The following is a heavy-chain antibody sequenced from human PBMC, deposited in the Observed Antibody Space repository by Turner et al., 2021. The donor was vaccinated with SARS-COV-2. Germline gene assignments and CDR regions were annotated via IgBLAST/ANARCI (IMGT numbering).Heavy chain of an antibody. CDR2: ISYDGSNK. CDR1: GFTFSSYA. Sequence: QVQLVESGGGVVQPGRSLRLSCAAPGFTFSSYAMHWVRQAPGKGLEWVAVISYDGSNKYYADSVKGRFTISRDNSKNTLYLQMNSLRAEDTAVYYCARDGGSFWGDLAWGGYYYYAMDVWGQGTTVTVSS. CDR3: ARDGGSFWGDLAWGGYYYYAMDV. V-gene: IGHV3-30*04. J-gene: IGHJ6*02. D-gene: IGHD3-3*01.